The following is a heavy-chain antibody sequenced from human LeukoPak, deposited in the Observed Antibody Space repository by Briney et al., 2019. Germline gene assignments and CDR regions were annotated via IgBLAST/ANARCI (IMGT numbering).Heavy chain of an antibody. CDR1: GGSISSYY. CDR2: LYNSGNT. V-gene: IGHV4-59*01. CDR3: ARDEKNWFEY. Sequence: PSETLSLTCSVSGGSISSYYWSWIRQPPGKGLEWIGYLYNSGNTNYNPSPKSRVTISVDTSKNQFSLSLSSVTAADTAVYYCARDEKNWFEYWGQGTLVTVSS. J-gene: IGHJ5*01.